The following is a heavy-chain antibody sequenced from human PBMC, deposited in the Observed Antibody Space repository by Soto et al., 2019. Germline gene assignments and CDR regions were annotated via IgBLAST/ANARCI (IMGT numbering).Heavy chain of an antibody. V-gene: IGHV1-46*01. CDR2: INPCDGSP. J-gene: IGHJ4*01. CDR3: ARDSHFGY. Sequence: ASVKVSCKASGYTFTSCYMLWVGQAPGLELEWMGIINPCDGSPSHAQKFQDRVTLTCDTSPSTVYLERRRHRPDDTAVYYCARDSHFGYWGQGTLVTVSS. CDR1: GYTFTSCY.